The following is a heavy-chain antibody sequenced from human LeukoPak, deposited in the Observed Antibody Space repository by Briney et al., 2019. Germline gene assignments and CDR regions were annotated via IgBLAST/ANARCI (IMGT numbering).Heavy chain of an antibody. J-gene: IGHJ4*02. Sequence: GGSLRLSCAASGFTFSSYSMNWVRQAPGKGLEWVSSISSSSSYIYYADPVKGRFTISRDNAKNSLYLQMNSLRAEDTAVYYCAKYTGSGYYFAYFDYWAREPWSPSPQ. CDR2: ISSSSSYI. CDR3: AKYTGSGYYFAYFDY. D-gene: IGHD3-22*01. V-gene: IGHV3-21*04. CDR1: GFTFSSYS.